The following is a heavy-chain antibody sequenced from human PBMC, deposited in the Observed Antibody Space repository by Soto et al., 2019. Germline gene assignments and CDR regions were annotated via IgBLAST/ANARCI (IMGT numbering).Heavy chain of an antibody. CDR1: GFTFSAYA. Sequence: GGSLRLSCAASGFTFSAYAMHWVRQAPGKGLGWLTDISYDGTNKYYADSVKGRFTISRDNSKSTLYLQMNSLRAEDTGIYYCARNGHYSNYGGYGMDVWGQGTTVTVS. CDR3: ARNGHYSNYGGYGMDV. J-gene: IGHJ6*02. V-gene: IGHV3-30-3*01. D-gene: IGHD4-4*01. CDR2: ISYDGTNK.